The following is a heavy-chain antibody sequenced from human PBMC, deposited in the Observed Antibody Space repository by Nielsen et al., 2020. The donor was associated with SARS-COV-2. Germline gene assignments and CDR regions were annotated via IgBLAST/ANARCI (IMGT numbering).Heavy chain of an antibody. CDR1: GFTFDDYA. D-gene: IGHD4-11*01. CDR2: ISWNSGSI. V-gene: IGHV3-9*01. CDR3: ARATVTTIFDY. J-gene: IGHJ4*02. Sequence: SLKISCAASGFTFDDYAMHWVRQAPGKGLEWVSGISWNSGSIGYADSVKGRFTISRDNAKNSLYLQMNSLRAEDTAVYYCARATVTTIFDYWGQGTLVTVSS.